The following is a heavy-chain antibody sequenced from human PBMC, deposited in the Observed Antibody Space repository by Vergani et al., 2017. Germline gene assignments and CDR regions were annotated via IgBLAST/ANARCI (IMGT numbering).Heavy chain of an antibody. J-gene: IGHJ6*02. D-gene: IGHD4-11*01. CDR2: INHSGST. Sequence: QVQLQQWGAVLLKPSETLSLTCAVYGGSFSGYYWSWIRQPPGKGLEWIGEINHSGSTNYNPSLKSRVTISVDTSKNQFSLKLSSVTAADTAVYYCAREESLPTTPYYYYGMDVWGQGTTVTVSS. CDR1: GGSFSGYY. CDR3: AREESLPTTPYYYYGMDV. V-gene: IGHV4-34*01.